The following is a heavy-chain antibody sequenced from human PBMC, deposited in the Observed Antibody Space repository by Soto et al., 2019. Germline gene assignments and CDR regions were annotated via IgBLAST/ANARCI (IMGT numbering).Heavy chain of an antibody. V-gene: IGHV3-23*01. CDR1: GFTIGSLA. D-gene: IGHD3-3*01. CDR3: AKARSSYDFWSGYPLDY. Sequence: GGLLRVSYAASGFTIGSLAVSWVRKATGKGLEWVSAISGSGGSTYYADSVKGRFTISRDNSKNTLYLQMNSLRAEDTAVYYCAKARSSYDFWSGYPLDYWGQGTLVTVSS. CDR2: ISGSGGST. J-gene: IGHJ4*02.